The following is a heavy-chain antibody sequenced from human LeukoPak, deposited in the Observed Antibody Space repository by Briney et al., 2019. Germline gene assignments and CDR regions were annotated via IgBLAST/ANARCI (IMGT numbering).Heavy chain of an antibody. Sequence: GGSLRLSCAASGFTFDDYAMHWVRQAPGKGLEWVSGISWNSGSIGYADSVKGRFTISRDNAKNSLYLQMNSLRAEGTALYYCAKADYGGNSGGLYDYWGQGTLVTVSS. CDR1: GFTFDDYA. J-gene: IGHJ4*02. CDR3: AKADYGGNSGGLYDY. D-gene: IGHD4-23*01. CDR2: ISWNSGSI. V-gene: IGHV3-9*01.